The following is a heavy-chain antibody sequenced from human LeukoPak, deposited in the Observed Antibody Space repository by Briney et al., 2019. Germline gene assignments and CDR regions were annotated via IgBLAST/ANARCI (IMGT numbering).Heavy chain of an antibody. Sequence: GTSLRLSCAASGFNFSTYGMHWVRQAPGNGLEWVAFMEFDGSNKYYADSVRGRFTISRDNSLNTVYLQMTSLRVEDTAVYYCARGDDYGDYVFDYWGQGTLVTVSS. CDR1: GFNFSTYG. J-gene: IGHJ4*02. V-gene: IGHV3-33*01. CDR3: ARGDDYGDYVFDY. D-gene: IGHD4-17*01. CDR2: MEFDGSNK.